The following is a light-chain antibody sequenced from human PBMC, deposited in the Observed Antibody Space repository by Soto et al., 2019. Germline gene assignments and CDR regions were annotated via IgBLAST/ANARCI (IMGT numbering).Light chain of an antibody. CDR1: QSVTSSY. J-gene: IGKJ1*01. Sequence: ETVMTQSPATLSVSPGERATLSCRASQSVTSSYLAWWQQKPGQAPRLLIYGASSRATGIPDRFSGSGSGTDFTLTISRLEPEDFAVYFCQQYGSSPTTFGQGTKVDIK. CDR3: QQYGSSPTT. V-gene: IGKV3-20*01. CDR2: GAS.